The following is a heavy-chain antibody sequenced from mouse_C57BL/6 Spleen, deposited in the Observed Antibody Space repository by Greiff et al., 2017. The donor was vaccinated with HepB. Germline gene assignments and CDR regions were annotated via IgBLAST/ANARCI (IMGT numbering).Heavy chain of an antibody. V-gene: IGHV1-55*01. CDR2: IYPGSGSA. D-gene: IGHD1-1*01. CDR3: ARHDFFYGRGH. Sequence: QVQLQQPGAELVKPGASVKMSCKASGYTFTSYWITWVKQRPGQGLEWIGDIYPGSGSANYNEKFKSKATLTVDTSSSTAYMQLSSLTSEDSAVYYCARHDFFYGRGHWGQGTTLTVSS. CDR1: GYTFTSYW. J-gene: IGHJ2*01.